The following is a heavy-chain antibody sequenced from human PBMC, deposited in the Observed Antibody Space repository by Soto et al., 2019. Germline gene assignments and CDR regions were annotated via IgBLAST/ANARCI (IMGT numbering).Heavy chain of an antibody. D-gene: IGHD3-10*01. J-gene: IGHJ4*02. CDR3: ARAGWGSFSGSATPDS. CDR2: IVPMFGTT. Sequence: QVQLVQSGPEVKKPGSSVKVSCQASGGTFRSHVIIWVRQAPGQGLEWMGGIVPMFGTTNHPQKFQDRVTITADETTSTAYMELSSLKSEDTAMYYCARAGWGSFSGSATPDSWGQGTLVTVSS. V-gene: IGHV1-69*12. CDR1: GGTFRSHV.